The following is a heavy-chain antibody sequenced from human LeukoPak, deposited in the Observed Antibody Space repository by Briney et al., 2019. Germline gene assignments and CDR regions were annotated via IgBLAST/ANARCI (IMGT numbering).Heavy chain of an antibody. Sequence: GGSLRLSCAASGFTFSSYAMHWVRQAPGKGLEWVAVISYDGSNKYYADSVRGRFTISRDNSKNTLYLQMNSLRAEDTAVYYCARPSYYDFWSGYFYWGQGTLVTVSS. J-gene: IGHJ4*02. CDR3: ARPSYYDFWSGYFY. D-gene: IGHD3-3*01. V-gene: IGHV3-30-3*01. CDR2: ISYDGSNK. CDR1: GFTFSSYA.